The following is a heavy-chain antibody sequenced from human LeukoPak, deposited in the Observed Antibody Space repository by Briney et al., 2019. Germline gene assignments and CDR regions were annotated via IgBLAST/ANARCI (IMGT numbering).Heavy chain of an antibody. CDR2: INHNGNVN. V-gene: IGHV3-7*03. Sequence: HAGGSLRLSCTASGFTFGDYAMSWFRQAPGKGLEWVASINHNGNVNYYVDSVKGRFTISRDNAKNSLYLQMSNLRAEDTAVYFCARGGGLDVWGQGATVTVSS. D-gene: IGHD3-16*01. CDR3: ARGGGLDV. J-gene: IGHJ6*02. CDR1: GFTFGDYA.